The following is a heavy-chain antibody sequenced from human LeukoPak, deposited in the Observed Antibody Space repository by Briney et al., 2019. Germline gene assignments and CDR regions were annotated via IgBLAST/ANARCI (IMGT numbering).Heavy chain of an antibody. J-gene: IGHJ6*04. CDR2: ISAYNGNT. CDR3: ARRSFGYSYSDV. D-gene: IGHD5-18*01. CDR1: GYTFTSYG. Sequence: ASVKASCKASGYTFTSYGISWVRQAPGQGLEWMGWISAYNGNTMYAQRLQGRVTMTTDTSTSTAYMELRSLRSDDTAVYYCARRSFGYSYSDVWGKGTTVTISS. V-gene: IGHV1-18*01.